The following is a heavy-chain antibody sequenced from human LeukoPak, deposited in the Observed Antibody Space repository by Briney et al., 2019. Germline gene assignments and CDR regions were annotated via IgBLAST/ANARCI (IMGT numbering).Heavy chain of an antibody. J-gene: IGHJ4*02. CDR3: AKDPGWYGDFAYYFDY. V-gene: IGHV3-23*01. CDR1: GFTFSSYA. D-gene: IGHD4-17*01. Sequence: GGSLRLSCAASGFTFSSYAMSWVRQAPGKGLEWVSAISGSGGSTYYADSVKGRSTISRDNSKNTLYLQMNSLRAEDTAVYYCAKDPGWYGDFAYYFDYWGQGTLVTVSS. CDR2: ISGSGGST.